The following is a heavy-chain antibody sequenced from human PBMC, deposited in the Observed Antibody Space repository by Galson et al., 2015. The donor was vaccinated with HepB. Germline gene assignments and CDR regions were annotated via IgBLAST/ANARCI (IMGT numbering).Heavy chain of an antibody. J-gene: IGHJ4*02. V-gene: IGHV6-1*01. Sequence: CAISGDSVSSNSAAWNWIRQSPSRGLEWLGRTYYRSKWYNDYAVSVKSRITINPDTSKNQFSLQLNSVTPEDTAVYYCARETLFDKAVAGTIDYWGQGTLVTVSS. CDR1: GDSVSSNSAA. CDR3: ARETLFDKAVAGTIDY. CDR2: TYYRSKWYN. D-gene: IGHD6-19*01.